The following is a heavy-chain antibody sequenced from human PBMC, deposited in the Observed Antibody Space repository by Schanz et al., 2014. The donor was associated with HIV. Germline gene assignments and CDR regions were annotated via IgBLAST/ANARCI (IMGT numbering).Heavy chain of an antibody. V-gene: IGHV3-30*03. J-gene: IGHJ6*02. CDR2: ISYDGTKK. D-gene: IGHD4-17*01. Sequence: QEQLVESGGGVGQPGRSLRLSCVASGFNFNSYGMHWVRQAPGKGLEWVAVISYDGTKKSYADSVKGRFTISRDNSKNTLYLQMNSLRPEDTAVYYCVRLMSSDYDFYHYGMDVWGQGTTVIVSS. CDR1: GFNFNSYG. CDR3: VRLMSSDYDFYHYGMDV.